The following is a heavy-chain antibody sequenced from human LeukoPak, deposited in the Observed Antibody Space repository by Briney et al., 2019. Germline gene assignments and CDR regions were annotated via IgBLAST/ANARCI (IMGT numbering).Heavy chain of an antibody. D-gene: IGHD6-13*01. CDR3: ARGYSSSWYYNWFDP. CDR2: IYYSGST. Sequence: SKTLSLTCTVSGGSIGRSSYYWGWIRQPPGKGLEWIGSIYYSGSTNYNSSLKSRVSISVDTSKDQFSLKLSSVTATDTALYYCARGYSSSWYYNWFDPWGQGTLVIVSS. J-gene: IGHJ5*02. CDR1: GGSIGRSSYY. V-gene: IGHV4-39*07.